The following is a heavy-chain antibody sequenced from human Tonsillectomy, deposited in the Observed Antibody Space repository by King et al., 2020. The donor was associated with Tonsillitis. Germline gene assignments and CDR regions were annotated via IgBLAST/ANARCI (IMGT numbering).Heavy chain of an antibody. CDR1: GGTFSTYA. Sequence: QLVQSGAEVKKPGSSVKVSCKASGGTFSTYATSWVRQAPGQGLEWMGGIIPIFGTANYAQKFPGRVTLTADESTSTAYMELSRLKSDDTAVYYCATAGKADYYYNYWGQGTLVTVSS. J-gene: IGHJ4*02. V-gene: IGHV1-69*01. CDR2: IIPIFGTA. D-gene: IGHD5-12*01. CDR3: ATAGKADYYYNY.